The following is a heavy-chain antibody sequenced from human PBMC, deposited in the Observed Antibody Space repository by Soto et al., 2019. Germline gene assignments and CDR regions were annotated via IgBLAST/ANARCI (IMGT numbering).Heavy chain of an antibody. Sequence: QVQLVQSGAEVKKPGSSVKVSCKASGDTFSSHSFTWVRQAPGQGLKWMGRIIPFAGTESHAQKFKGRVTVSADTYPGTVYMEPSSLTAADPATYSCATAASIFGAASDYWGRGTLVTVSS. J-gene: IGHJ4*02. CDR2: IIPFAGTE. V-gene: IGHV1-69*08. CDR1: GDTFSSHS. D-gene: IGHD3-3*01. CDR3: ATAASIFGAASDY.